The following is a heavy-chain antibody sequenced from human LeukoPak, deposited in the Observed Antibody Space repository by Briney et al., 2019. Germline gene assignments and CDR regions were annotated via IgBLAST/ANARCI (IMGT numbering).Heavy chain of an antibody. CDR3: AKFRQLVDY. Sequence: GGSLRLSCAASGFTFGSYAMSWVRQTPGKGLEWVSTISGNGGSTSYADSVKGRFTISRDNSKNTLYLQMNSLRAEDTAVYYCAKFRQLVDYWGQGTLVTVSS. D-gene: IGHD6-13*01. CDR2: ISGNGGST. V-gene: IGHV3-23*01. J-gene: IGHJ4*02. CDR1: GFTFGSYA.